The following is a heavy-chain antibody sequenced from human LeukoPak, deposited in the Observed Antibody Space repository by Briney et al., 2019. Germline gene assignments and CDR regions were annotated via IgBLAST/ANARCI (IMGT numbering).Heavy chain of an antibody. CDR1: GFTFSSYA. CDR3: ARGGRINY. V-gene: IGHV3-30-3*01. Sequence: GGSLRLSCVGSGFTFSSYAVHWVRQAPGKGLEWVAVISYDGSNKHYADSVKGRFTISRDNSKNSLYLQMNSLRAEDTAVYYCARGGRINYWGQGTLVTVSS. CDR2: ISYDGSNK. J-gene: IGHJ4*02. D-gene: IGHD2/OR15-2a*01.